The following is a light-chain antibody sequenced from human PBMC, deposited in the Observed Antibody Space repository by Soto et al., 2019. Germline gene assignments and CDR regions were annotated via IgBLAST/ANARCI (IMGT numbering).Light chain of an antibody. CDR1: SSNIGAGYD. V-gene: IGLV1-40*01. Sequence: QSALTQPPSVSGAPGQRVTIPCTGSSSNIGAGYDVHWYQQLPGTAPKLLIYGNSNRPSGVPDRFSGSKSGTSASLAITGLQAEDEADYYCQSYDSSSRVFGGGTKLTVL. J-gene: IGLJ2*01. CDR2: GNS. CDR3: QSYDSSSRV.